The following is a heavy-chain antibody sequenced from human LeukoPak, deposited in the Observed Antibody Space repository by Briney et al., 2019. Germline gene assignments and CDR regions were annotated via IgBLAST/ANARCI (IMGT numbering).Heavy chain of an antibody. J-gene: IGHJ6*03. V-gene: IGHV1-69*13. D-gene: IGHD6-13*01. CDR2: IIPIFGTA. CDR3: ARNTAAGYYYYMDV. CDR1: GGTFSSYA. Sequence: ASVKVSCKASGGTFSSYAISWVRQAPGQGLEWMGGIIPIFGTANYAQKFQGRVTITADESTSTAYMELSSLRSEDTAVYYCARNTAAGYYYYMDVWGKGTTVTISS.